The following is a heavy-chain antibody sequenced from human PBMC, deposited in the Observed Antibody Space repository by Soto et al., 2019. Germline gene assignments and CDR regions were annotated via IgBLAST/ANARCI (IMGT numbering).Heavy chain of an antibody. CDR1: GGPISDGYY. Sequence: TLALTFTVSGGPISDGYYWTLIRQHPGKGMEWIGSISASGTTSYNPSLKSRLTVSVDKSKNQFSLNLRSVTAADTAVYYCASRDRSGFSYWLDNSRQGTLVTV. CDR3: ASRDRSGFSYWLDN. J-gene: IGHJ5*02. D-gene: IGHD3-22*01. V-gene: IGHV4-31*03. CDR2: ISASGTT.